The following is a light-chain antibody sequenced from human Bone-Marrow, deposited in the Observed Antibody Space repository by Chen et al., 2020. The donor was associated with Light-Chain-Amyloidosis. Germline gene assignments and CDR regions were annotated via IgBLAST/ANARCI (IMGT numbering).Light chain of an antibody. CDR3: QVWDRSSDRPV. V-gene: IGLV3-21*02. J-gene: IGLJ3*02. CDR2: DDS. Sequence: SYVLTQPSSVAGAPGPPAPIARGGNNIGSTSVHWYQQTPGQAPLLVVYDDSDRPSGIPERLSGSNSGNTATLTISRVEAGDEADYYCQVWDRSSDRPVFGGGTKLTVL. CDR1: NIGSTS.